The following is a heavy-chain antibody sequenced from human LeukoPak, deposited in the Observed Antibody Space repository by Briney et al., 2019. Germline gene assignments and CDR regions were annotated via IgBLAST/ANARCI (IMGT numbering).Heavy chain of an antibody. Sequence: SETLSLTCTVSGGSISSYYWSRIRQPPGKGLEWIGYIYYSGSTNYNPSLKSRVTISVDSSKNQFSLNLSSVTAADTAVYYCAKQQSYSWFDPWGQGTLVTVSS. V-gene: IGHV4-59*08. CDR2: IYYSGST. D-gene: IGHD3-10*01. CDR3: AKQQSYSWFDP. CDR1: GGSISSYY. J-gene: IGHJ5*02.